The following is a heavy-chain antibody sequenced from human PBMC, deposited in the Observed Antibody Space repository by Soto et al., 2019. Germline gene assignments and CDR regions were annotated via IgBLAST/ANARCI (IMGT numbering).Heavy chain of an antibody. V-gene: IGHV1-18*01. CDR1: GYDFTTYG. CDR3: ARGRYGDY. CDR2: ISAHNGNT. D-gene: IGHD1-1*01. J-gene: IGHJ4*02. Sequence: QVHLVQSGAEVKKPGASVKVSCKGSGYDFTTYGITWVRQAPGRGLEWMGWISAHNGNTNYAQKLQGRVTVTRDTSTITAYMELRSLRSDDTAVYYCARGRYGDYWGQGALVTVSS.